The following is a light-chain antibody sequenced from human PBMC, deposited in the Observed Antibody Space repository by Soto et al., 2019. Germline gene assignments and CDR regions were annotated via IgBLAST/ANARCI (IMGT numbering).Light chain of an antibody. Sequence: DIQMTQSPSSLSASVGDRVTITCQASQDISNYLNWYQQKPGKAPKLLIYDASNLETGVPSRFSGSVSGTDFTFTISRLQPEDIATYYCQRNTFGQGTKLEIK. J-gene: IGKJ2*01. CDR2: DAS. CDR1: QDISNY. V-gene: IGKV1-33*01. CDR3: QRNT.